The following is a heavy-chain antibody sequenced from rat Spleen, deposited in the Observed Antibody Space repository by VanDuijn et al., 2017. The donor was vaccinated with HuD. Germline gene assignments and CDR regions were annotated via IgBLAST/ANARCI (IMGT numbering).Heavy chain of an antibody. CDR3: ARHWGY. CDR1: GFTFSNFD. CDR2: ISPRAYST. Sequence: EVQLVESGGGLVQPGRSLKVSCAASGFTFSNFDMAWVRQAPTKGLEWVASISPRAYSTYYRDSVKGRFTVSRDNAKSTLFLQMDSLRSEDTATYYCARHWGYWGQGVMVTVSS. J-gene: IGHJ2*01. V-gene: IGHV5S23*01. D-gene: IGHD4-6*01.